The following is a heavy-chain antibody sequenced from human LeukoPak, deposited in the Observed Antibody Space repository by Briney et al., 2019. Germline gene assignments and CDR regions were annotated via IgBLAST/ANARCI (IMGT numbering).Heavy chain of an antibody. CDR2: INPNSGGT. Sequence: ASVKVSCKASGYTFTGYYMHWVRQAPRQGLEWMGWINPNSGGTNYAQKFQGRVTMTRDTSISTAYMELSRLRSDDTAVYYCARDASEVVVGGAFDIWGQGTMVTVSS. D-gene: IGHD2-15*01. CDR1: GYTFTGYY. V-gene: IGHV1-2*02. J-gene: IGHJ3*02. CDR3: ARDASEVVVGGAFDI.